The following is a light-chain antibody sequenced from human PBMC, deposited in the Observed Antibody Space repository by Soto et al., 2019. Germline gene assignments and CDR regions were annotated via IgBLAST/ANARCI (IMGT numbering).Light chain of an antibody. CDR1: QSVSSIY. CDR2: GAS. V-gene: IGKV3-20*01. CDR3: QQFGTSPPST. Sequence: EIVLTQSPGTLSLSPGERATLSCRASQSVSSIYFAWYQQKPGQAPRLLIYGASSRATGIPDRFSGSGSGTDFTLTISRLEPEDCAVYYWQQFGTSPPSTVGQGTRLEIK. J-gene: IGKJ5*01.